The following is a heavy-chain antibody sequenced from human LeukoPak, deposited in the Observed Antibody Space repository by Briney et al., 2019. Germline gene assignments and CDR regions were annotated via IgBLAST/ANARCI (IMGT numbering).Heavy chain of an antibody. Sequence: PGGSLRLSCAASGFTFTYYTMNCVRQAPGKGLEWVSSISSSSSDRYYADSVKGRFTISRDNAKNSLYLQMNSLRAEDRSVYYCASVFDYWGPGSLVTVSS. J-gene: IGHJ4*02. CDR1: GFTFTYYT. CDR3: ASVFDY. V-gene: IGHV3-21*01. CDR2: ISSSSSDR.